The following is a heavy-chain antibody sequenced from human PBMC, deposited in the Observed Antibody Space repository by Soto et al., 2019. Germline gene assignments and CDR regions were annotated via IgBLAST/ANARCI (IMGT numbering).Heavy chain of an antibody. CDR1: GFTFSDYY. J-gene: IGHJ6*03. CDR2: ISSSGSTI. V-gene: IGHV3-11*01. Sequence: GGSLRLSCAASGFTFSDYYMSWIRQAPGKGLEWVSYISSSGSTIYYADSVKGRFTISRDNAKNSLYLQMNSLRAEDTAVYYCARVPAPGYYYYMDVWGKGTTVTVSS. CDR3: ARVPAPGYYYYMDV.